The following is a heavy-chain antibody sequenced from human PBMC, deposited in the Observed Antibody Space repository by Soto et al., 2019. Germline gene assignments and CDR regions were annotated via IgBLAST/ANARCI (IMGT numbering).Heavy chain of an antibody. Sequence: GGSLRLSCAASGFTFSSYSMNWVRQAPGKGLEWVSSISSSSSYIYYADSVKGRFTISRDNAKNSLYLQMNSLRAEDTAVYYCASQYCSGGSCYPDYWGQGTLVTVSS. V-gene: IGHV3-21*01. D-gene: IGHD2-15*01. CDR1: GFTFSSYS. CDR3: ASQYCSGGSCYPDY. CDR2: ISSSSSYI. J-gene: IGHJ4*02.